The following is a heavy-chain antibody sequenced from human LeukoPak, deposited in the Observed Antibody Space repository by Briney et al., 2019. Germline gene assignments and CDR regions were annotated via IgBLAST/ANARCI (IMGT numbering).Heavy chain of an antibody. CDR2: VRSKANSYAT. CDR3: TSGIVGATSFDY. D-gene: IGHD1-26*01. CDR1: GFTFSGSA. V-gene: IGHV3-73*01. J-gene: IGHJ4*02. Sequence: GGSLRLSCAASGFTFSGSAMHWVRRASGKGLEWVGRVRSKANSYATAYAASVKGRFTISRDDSKSTAYLQMNSLKTEDTAVYYCTSGIVGATSFDYWGQGTLVTVSS.